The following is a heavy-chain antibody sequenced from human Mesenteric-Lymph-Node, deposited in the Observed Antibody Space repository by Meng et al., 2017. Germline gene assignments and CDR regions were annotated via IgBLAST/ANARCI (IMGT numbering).Heavy chain of an antibody. CDR3: ARDLGSFAPSLHDY. CDR1: GFTFSSYA. D-gene: IGHD1-26*01. V-gene: IGHV3-30*04. Sequence: GESLKISCAASGFTFSSYAMHWVRQAPGKGLEWVAVISYDGSNKYYADSVKGRFTISRDNSKNTLYLQMNSLRAEDTAVYYCARDLGSFAPSLHDYWGQGTLVTVSS. CDR2: ISYDGSNK. J-gene: IGHJ4*02.